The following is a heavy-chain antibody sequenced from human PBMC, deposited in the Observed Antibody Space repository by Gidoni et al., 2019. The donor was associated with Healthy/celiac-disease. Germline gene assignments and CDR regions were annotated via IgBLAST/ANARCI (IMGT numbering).Heavy chain of an antibody. CDR2: ISSSSSYI. CDR3: ARELVGASFPDYDAFDI. CDR1: GFTFSSYS. Sequence: EVQLVESGGGLVKPGGSLRLSCAASGFTFSSYSMNWVRQAPGKGLEWVSSISSSSSYIYYADSVKGRFTISRDNAKNSLYLQMNSLRAEDTAVYYCARELVGASFPDYDAFDIWGQGTMVTVSS. V-gene: IGHV3-21*01. D-gene: IGHD1-26*01. J-gene: IGHJ3*02.